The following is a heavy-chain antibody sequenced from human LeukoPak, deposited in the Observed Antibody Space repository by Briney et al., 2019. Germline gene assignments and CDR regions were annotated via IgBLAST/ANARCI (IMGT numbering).Heavy chain of an antibody. CDR2: ISSSDTSI. J-gene: IGHJ6*02. CDR1: GFVYRTYE. Sequence: GGCLSLSRESSGFVYRTYEMAGVRQAPGRDLEWVSYISSSDTSIYYPGAGKGQFTITRDNAKNSVYLQMSSLRARDTAVYYYVGLMVTLLHYGMYVWGLGTTGTLSS. CDR3: VGLMVTLLHYGMYV. V-gene: IGHV3-48*03. D-gene: IGHD2-21*02.